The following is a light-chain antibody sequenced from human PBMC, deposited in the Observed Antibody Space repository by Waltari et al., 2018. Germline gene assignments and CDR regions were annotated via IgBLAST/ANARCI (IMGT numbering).Light chain of an antibody. V-gene: IGKV3-11*01. Sequence: EIVLTQSPVTLSLSAGERVTLPCRARQIVGTNLAWYHQRPGQAPRLLIYDAFDRAAGVPARFSGSSSGVEFTLTISSLEPEDSGVYFCQQRYKWPHSFGGGTKVEI. J-gene: IGKJ4*01. CDR2: DAF. CDR1: QIVGTN. CDR3: QQRYKWPHS.